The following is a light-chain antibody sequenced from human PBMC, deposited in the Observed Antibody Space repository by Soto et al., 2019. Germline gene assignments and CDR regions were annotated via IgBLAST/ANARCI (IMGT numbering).Light chain of an antibody. J-gene: IGKJ4*01. CDR3: QQYNQWPLT. CDR1: QSVSNS. V-gene: IGKV3-15*01. CDR2: DAS. Sequence: EKVMTQSPATLSVSAGERASLSCRASQSVSNSLAWYQQKPGQAPRLLIYDASTRATGIPARFSGSASGTEFTPTISSLQSEDSEVYYCQQYNQWPLTLGGGTNVDIK.